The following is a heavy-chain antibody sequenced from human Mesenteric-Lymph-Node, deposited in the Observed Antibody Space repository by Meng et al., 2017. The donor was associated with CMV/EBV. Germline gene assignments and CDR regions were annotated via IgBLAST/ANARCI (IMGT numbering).Heavy chain of an antibody. D-gene: IGHD6-13*01. CDR2: FIPILGIA. J-gene: IGHJ5*02. V-gene: IGHV1-69*02. Sequence: QVQLVHSGAEVKKPGSSVKVSCKASGGTFSSYTISWVRQAPGQGLEWMGRFIPILGIANYAQKFQGRVTITADKSTSTAYMELSSLRSEDTAVYYCAGGIAAAGSRWFDPWGQGTLVTVSS. CDR1: GGTFSSYT. CDR3: AGGIAAAGSRWFDP.